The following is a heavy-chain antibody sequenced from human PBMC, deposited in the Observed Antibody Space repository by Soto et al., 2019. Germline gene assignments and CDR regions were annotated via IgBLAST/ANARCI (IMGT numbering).Heavy chain of an antibody. V-gene: IGHV3-33*01. CDR2: IWYDGSNK. CDR3: ARDRVIAVAGGMDV. CDR1: GFTFSSYG. Sequence: ESGGGVVQPGRSLRLSCAASGFTFSSYGMHWVRQAPGKGLEWVAVIWYDGSNKYYADSVKGRFTISRDNSKNTLYLQMNSLRAEDTAVYYCARDRVIAVAGGMDVWGQGTTVTVSS. J-gene: IGHJ6*02. D-gene: IGHD6-19*01.